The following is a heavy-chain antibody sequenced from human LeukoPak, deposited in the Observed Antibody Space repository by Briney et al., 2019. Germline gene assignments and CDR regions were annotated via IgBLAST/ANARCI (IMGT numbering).Heavy chain of an antibody. CDR1: GYTFTTFW. Sequence: GESLKISCRGSGYTFTTFWIGWVRQMPGKGLEWMGIIYPGDSDTSYSPSFQGQVTMSVDKSINTAYLQWSSLKASDTAMYYCARRKGCSSTSCPPDFWGQGTLVTVSS. CDR3: ARRKGCSSTSCPPDF. D-gene: IGHD2-2*01. CDR2: IYPGDSDT. V-gene: IGHV5-51*01. J-gene: IGHJ4*02.